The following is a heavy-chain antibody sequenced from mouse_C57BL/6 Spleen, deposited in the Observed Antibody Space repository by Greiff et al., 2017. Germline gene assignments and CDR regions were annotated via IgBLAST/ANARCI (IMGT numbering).Heavy chain of an antibody. CDR1: GYAFSSSW. V-gene: IGHV1-82*01. J-gene: IGHJ4*01. D-gene: IGHD2-4*01. Sequence: QVQLQQSGPELVKPGASVKISCKASGYAFSSSWMNWVKQRPGTGLEWIGRIYPGDGDTNYNGKFKGKATLTADKSSSTAYMQLSSLTSEDSAVYFCARKSRLRRYAMDYWGQGTSVTVSS. CDR2: IYPGDGDT. CDR3: ARKSRLRRYAMDY.